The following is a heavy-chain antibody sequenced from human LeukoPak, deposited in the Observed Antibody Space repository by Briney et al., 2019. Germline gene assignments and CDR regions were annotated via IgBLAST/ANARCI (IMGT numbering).Heavy chain of an antibody. CDR1: GYTFTGYY. Sequence: ASVKVSCKASGYTFTGYYLHWVRQAPGQGLEWMGWINPNSGGTRYAQKFQGRVTVTRDTSISTTYMELSSLRSDDTAVYYCARGLAAAGVYWFDPWGRGTLVTVSS. V-gene: IGHV1-2*02. J-gene: IGHJ5*02. D-gene: IGHD6-13*01. CDR3: ARGLAAAGVYWFDP. CDR2: INPNSGGT.